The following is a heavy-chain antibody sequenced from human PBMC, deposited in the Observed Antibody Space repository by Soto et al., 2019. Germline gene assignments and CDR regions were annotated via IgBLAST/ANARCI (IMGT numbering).Heavy chain of an antibody. D-gene: IGHD6-25*01. J-gene: IGHJ6*02. CDR1: GFTFSSYE. V-gene: IGHV3-48*03. CDR2: ISSSGSTI. CDR3: ARDISSVYYGMDV. Sequence: PGGSLRLSCAASGFTFSSYEMNWVRQAPGKGLEWVSYISSSGSTIYYADSVKGRFTISRDNAKNSLYLQMNSLRAEDTAVYYCARDISSVYYGMDVWGQGTTVTVSS.